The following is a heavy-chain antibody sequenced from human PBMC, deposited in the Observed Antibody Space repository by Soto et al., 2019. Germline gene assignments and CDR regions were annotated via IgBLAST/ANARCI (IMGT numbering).Heavy chain of an antibody. V-gene: IGHV3-23*01. CDR1: AFTFSSYP. D-gene: IGHD3-22*01. J-gene: IGHJ3*01. Sequence: PGGSLRLSCAPSAFTFSSYPWSYVPQAPRKGLEWVSAISGSGGSTYYADPVKGRFTISRDHSKNTLYMQMNSLRAEETAVYYCAKDRHDSSGYYLSPDAFDVWGQGTMVTVSS. CDR2: ISGSGGST. CDR3: AKDRHDSSGYYLSPDAFDV.